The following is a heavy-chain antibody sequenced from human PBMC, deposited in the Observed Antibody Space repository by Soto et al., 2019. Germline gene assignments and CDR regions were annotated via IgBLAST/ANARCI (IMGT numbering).Heavy chain of an antibody. Sequence: QVQLVESGGGVVQPGRSLRLSCAASGFTFRNYGMHWVRQAPGKGLEWVAVISDDGSNKYNVDSVEGRFTISRDNSKNTVFLQMNGLSPEDTAVYFCAKGGGYSSGTNDAFDIWGQGTLVTVSS. D-gene: IGHD5-18*01. CDR1: GFTFRNYG. V-gene: IGHV3-30*18. CDR2: ISDDGSNK. CDR3: AKGGGYSSGTNDAFDI. J-gene: IGHJ3*02.